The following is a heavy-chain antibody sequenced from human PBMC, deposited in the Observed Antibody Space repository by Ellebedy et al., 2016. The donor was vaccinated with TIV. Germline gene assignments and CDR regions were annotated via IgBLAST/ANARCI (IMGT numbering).Heavy chain of an antibody. Sequence: GGSLRLXXAASGFTFTNYALNWVRQTPGKALEWVSAISGRGGTTYYADSVKGRFTISRDNSKNTLYLQMNSLRAEDTAVYYCAKGGGWLDFDYWGQGTLVTVSS. J-gene: IGHJ4*02. CDR1: GFTFTNYA. V-gene: IGHV3-23*01. CDR2: ISGRGGTT. D-gene: IGHD6-19*01. CDR3: AKGGGWLDFDY.